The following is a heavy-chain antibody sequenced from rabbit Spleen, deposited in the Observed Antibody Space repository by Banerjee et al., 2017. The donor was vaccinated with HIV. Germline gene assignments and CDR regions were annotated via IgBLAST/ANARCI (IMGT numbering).Heavy chain of an antibody. CDR2: IYGGTSGST. D-gene: IGHD6-1*01. CDR1: GFTISSSYY. J-gene: IGHJ4*01. Sequence: QSLEESGGDLVKPGASLTLTCTASGFTISSSYYMCWVRQAPGKGLEWIACIYGGTSGSTWYATWAKGQFTISKTSSTTVTLQMTSLTAADTATYFCAREIYYSWGYGYGDLWGQGTLVTVS. V-gene: IGHV1S40*01. CDR3: AREIYYSWGYGYGDL.